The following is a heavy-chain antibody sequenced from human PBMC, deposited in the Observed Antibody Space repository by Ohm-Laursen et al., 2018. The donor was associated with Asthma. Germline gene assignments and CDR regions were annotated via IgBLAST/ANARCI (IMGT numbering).Heavy chain of an antibody. Sequence: GSLRLSCTASGFTFSSYAFVWVRQVPGKGLDWVSAISGSGGSTYYADSVKGRFTISRDNSRNTLSLQMNSLRAEDTAAYYCARDVTGTLWGQGTLVTVSS. CDR1: GFTFSSYA. V-gene: IGHV3-23*01. D-gene: IGHD1-7*01. CDR3: ARDVTGTL. CDR2: ISGSGGST. J-gene: IGHJ4*02.